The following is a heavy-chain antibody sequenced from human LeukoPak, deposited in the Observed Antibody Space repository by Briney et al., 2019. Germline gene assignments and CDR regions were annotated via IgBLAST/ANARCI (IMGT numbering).Heavy chain of an antibody. J-gene: IGHJ4*02. CDR1: GFTFSSYG. V-gene: IGHV3-30*02. D-gene: IGHD6-13*01. CDR3: TTHRGYSSSPTFDY. CDR2: IRYDGSNK. Sequence: GGSLRLSCAASGFTFSSYGVHWVREAPGKGLEWVVFIRYDGSNKYYADSVKGRFTISRDNSKNTLYLQMSSLKTEDTAVYYCTTHRGYSSSPTFDYWGQGTLVTVSS.